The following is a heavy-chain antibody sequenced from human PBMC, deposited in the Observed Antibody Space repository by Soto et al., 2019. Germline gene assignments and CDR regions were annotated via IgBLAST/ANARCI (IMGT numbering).Heavy chain of an antibody. J-gene: IGHJ4*02. D-gene: IGHD3-9*01. V-gene: IGHV1-46*03. CDR3: ARGVGYDILTGYYRGFDY. Sequence: ASVKVSCKASGGTFSSYTISWVRQAPGQGLEWMGIINPSGGSTSYAQKFQGRVTMTRDTSTSTVYMELGSLRSEDTAVYYCARGVGYDILTGYYRGFDYWGQGTLVTVSS. CDR2: INPSGGST. CDR1: GGTFSSYT.